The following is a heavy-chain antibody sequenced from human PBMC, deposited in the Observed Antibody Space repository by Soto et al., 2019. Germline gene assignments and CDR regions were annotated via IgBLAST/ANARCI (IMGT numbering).Heavy chain of an antibody. CDR1: GFTFSNAW. CDR2: IKSKTDGGTT. V-gene: IGHV3-15*07. Sequence: EVQLVESGGGLVKPGGSLRLSCAASGFTFSNAWLNWVRQAPGKGLEWVGRIKSKTDGGTTDYAAPVKGRFTISRDDSIITMYLQVIIMITDDTALYYCTNGPPCGLYHPPDSWGQGCLVTVSS. CDR3: TNGPPCGLYHPPDS. J-gene: IGHJ4*02. D-gene: IGHD2-15*01.